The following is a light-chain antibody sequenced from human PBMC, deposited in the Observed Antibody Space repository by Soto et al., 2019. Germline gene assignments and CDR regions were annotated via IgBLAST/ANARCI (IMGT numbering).Light chain of an antibody. CDR3: LQYNAWPLGT. CDR2: AAS. V-gene: IGKV3-15*01. J-gene: IGKJ1*01. Sequence: IVLTQSPATLSVSLGERATLACRASQSVSSSLAWYQQKPGQAPRLLFYAASTRATGIPARFSGSGSGTEFTLAIRSLQSEDLEGYYCLQYNAWPLGTFGQGTKVELK. CDR1: QSVSSS.